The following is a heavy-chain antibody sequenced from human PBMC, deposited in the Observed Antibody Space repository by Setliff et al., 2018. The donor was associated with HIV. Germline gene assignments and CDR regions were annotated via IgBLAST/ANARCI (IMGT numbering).Heavy chain of an antibody. J-gene: IGHJ4*02. D-gene: IGHD2-2*02. V-gene: IGHV1-3*01. CDR3: ARDRRPAGINYGYGYLDD. CDR2: INAGNGNT. CDR1: GYTFTNYA. Sequence: ASVKVSCKASGYTFTNYAMHWVRQAPGQRLEWMGWINAGNGNTKYSQKIQGRVTITRDTSASTAYMELSSLRSEDTAVYYCARDRRPAGINYGYGYLDDWGQGTQVTVSS.